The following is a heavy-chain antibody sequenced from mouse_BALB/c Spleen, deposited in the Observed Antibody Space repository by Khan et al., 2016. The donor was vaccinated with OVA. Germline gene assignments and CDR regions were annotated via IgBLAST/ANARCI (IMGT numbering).Heavy chain of an antibody. CDR2: IYTGDGNT. Sequence: QVQLKQSGAELARPGASVKLSCKASGYTFTSYWMKWVKQRPGQGLKWIGAIYTGDGNTRYTQKFKGKATLTADKSSSTAYMELSSLASEDSAVYYCARGGITTGYFDFWGQGTTLTVSS. CDR1: GYTFTSYW. D-gene: IGHD2-4*01. CDR3: ARGGITTGYFDF. J-gene: IGHJ2*01. V-gene: IGHV1-87*01.